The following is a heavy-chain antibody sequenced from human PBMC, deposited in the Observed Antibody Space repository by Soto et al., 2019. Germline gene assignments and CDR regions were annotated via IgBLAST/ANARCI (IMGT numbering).Heavy chain of an antibody. V-gene: IGHV3-21*01. CDR1: GVTFTNYG. CDR3: TREHSIIIPAVADF. Sequence: EVQLLESGGGLVRPGGSLTLSCAVSGVTFTNYGINWVRQAAGKGLEWVSSVSKSDYTSYSESVKGRFTISRDHARNSVSLQLDNLRAEDTAVYYCTREHSIIIPAVADFWGQGTRVTVSS. J-gene: IGHJ4*02. D-gene: IGHD6-19*01. CDR2: VSKSDYT.